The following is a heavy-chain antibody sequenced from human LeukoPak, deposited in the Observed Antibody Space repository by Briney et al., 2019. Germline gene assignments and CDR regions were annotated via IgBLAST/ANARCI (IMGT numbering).Heavy chain of an antibody. J-gene: IGHJ4*02. V-gene: IGHV4-4*07. Sequence: SETLSLTCAVSGDSISCCYWTWIRHSADKGLEWIGRVFISGSTNYNPSLQGRVTMSVDRSRSQFSLRLRSVTAADTAVYYCVRQGYNYGAFNAWGQGTLVTVSS. CDR3: VRQGYNYGAFNA. CDR1: GDSISCCY. D-gene: IGHD5-18*01. CDR2: VFISGST.